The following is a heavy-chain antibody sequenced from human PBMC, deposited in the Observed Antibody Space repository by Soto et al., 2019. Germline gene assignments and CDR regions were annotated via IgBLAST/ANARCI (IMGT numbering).Heavy chain of an antibody. CDR1: GDSIGTTHSY. CDR3: ARGNRITMVRGVIITRPFDY. V-gene: IGHV4-39*01. D-gene: IGHD3-10*01. J-gene: IGHJ4*02. Sequence: SETLSLTCTVSGDSIGTTHSYWAWIRQSPGKGLEWIGNIHYSGSTYYMPSLRSRVTLSVDTSKNQFSLRLTSVTAEDTAVYYCARGNRITMVRGVIITRPFDYWGQGTLVTVSS. CDR2: IHYSGST.